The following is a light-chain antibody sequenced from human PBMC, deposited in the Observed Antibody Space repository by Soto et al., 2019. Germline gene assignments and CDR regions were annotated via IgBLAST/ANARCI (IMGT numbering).Light chain of an antibody. CDR2: GAS. V-gene: IGKV3-20*01. Sequence: EIVLTQSPGTLSSSPGERATLSCRASQSVSSNSLAWYQQKPGQAPRLLIYGASSRATGIPDRFSGSGSGTEFILTISRLEPDDFAVYYCHQYGSSAYTFGPGTKLEIK. J-gene: IGKJ2*01. CDR1: QSVSSNS. CDR3: HQYGSSAYT.